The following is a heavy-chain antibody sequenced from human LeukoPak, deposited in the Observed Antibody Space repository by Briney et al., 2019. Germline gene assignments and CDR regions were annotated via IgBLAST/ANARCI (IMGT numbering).Heavy chain of an antibody. CDR3: ARGLTTEYSSSSLDFDY. V-gene: IGHV1-8*01. CDR2: MNPNSGNT. CDR1: GYTFTSYD. J-gene: IGHJ4*02. D-gene: IGHD6-6*01. Sequence: ASVKVSCKASGYTFTSYDINWVRQATGQGLEWMGWMNPNSGNTGYAQKFQGRVTMTRNTSISTAYMELSSLRSEDTAVYYCARGLTTEYSSSSLDFDYWGQGTLVTVSS.